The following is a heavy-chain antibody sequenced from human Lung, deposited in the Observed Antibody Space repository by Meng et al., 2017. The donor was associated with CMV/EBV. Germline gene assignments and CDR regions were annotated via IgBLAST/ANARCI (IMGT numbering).Heavy chain of an antibody. CDR2: VWFDGSKE. Sequence: LSCEASGFSLTTYAMQGVRQAPGRGLEWVAIVWFDGSKESYVNSVKGRFTVSRDISKNTVYLQMNSLRAEDTAVYYCAKGNGMVDSWGQGTLVTVSS. D-gene: IGHD1-1*01. CDR1: GFSLTTYA. J-gene: IGHJ4*02. V-gene: IGHV3-33*03. CDR3: AKGNGMVDS.